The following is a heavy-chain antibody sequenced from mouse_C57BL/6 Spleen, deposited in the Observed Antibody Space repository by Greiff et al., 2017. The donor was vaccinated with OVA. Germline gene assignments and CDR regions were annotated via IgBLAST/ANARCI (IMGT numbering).Heavy chain of an antibody. CDR1: GYTFTSYW. Sequence: QVQLQQPGAELVKPGASVKLSCKASGYTFTSYWMHWVKQRPGQGLEWIGMIHPNSGSTNYNEKFKSKATLTVDKSSSTAYMQLSSLTSEDSAVYYCATPTVVATKYFDVWGTGTTVTVS. CDR2: IHPNSGST. CDR3: ATPTVVATKYFDV. V-gene: IGHV1-64*01. D-gene: IGHD1-1*01. J-gene: IGHJ1*03.